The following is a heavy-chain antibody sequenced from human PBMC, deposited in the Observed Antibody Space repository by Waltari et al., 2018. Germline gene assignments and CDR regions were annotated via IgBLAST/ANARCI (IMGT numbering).Heavy chain of an antibody. D-gene: IGHD2-2*01. J-gene: IGHJ6*03. CDR3: ARGTYCSTTYCKRSYYYYYMDV. CDR1: GFTFSSYG. Sequence: QVQMVESGGGVVQPGRSLRLSCAASGFTFSSYGMHWVRQAPGKGLEWVAVIWYDGSNKYYADSVKGRFTISRDNSKNTLFLQMNSLRVGDTAVYYCARGTYCSTTYCKRSYYYYYMDVWGKGTTVTVSS. CDR2: IWYDGSNK. V-gene: IGHV3-33*01.